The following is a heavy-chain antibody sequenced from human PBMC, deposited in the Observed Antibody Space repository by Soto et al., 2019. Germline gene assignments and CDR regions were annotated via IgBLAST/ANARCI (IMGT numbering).Heavy chain of an antibody. Sequence: QVQLQQSGPGLLKPSETLSLTCTVSGGSISSPSYNWGWVRQPPGKEPEWIGSFFYGGRTHYSPSLESRLSISVDTARSQVSLILTSVTAADTAVYYCATVASTHFDSWGQGALVIVSS. J-gene: IGHJ4*02. CDR2: FFYGGRT. CDR1: GGSISSPSYN. D-gene: IGHD1-1*01. CDR3: ATVASTHFDS. V-gene: IGHV4-39*01.